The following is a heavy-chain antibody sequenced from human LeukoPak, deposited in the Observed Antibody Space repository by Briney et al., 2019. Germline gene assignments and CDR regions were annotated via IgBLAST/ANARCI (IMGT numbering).Heavy chain of an antibody. CDR3: ARDKGTY. V-gene: IGHV3-11*01. Sequence: GGSLGLSCAASGFTFSDHHMSWIRQGPGKGLEWVSDISDSGSTTYYADSVKGRFTISRDNAKKSLFLQMNSLRVEDTAVYYCARDKGTYWGQGTLVTVSS. J-gene: IGHJ4*02. D-gene: IGHD1-1*01. CDR1: GFTFSDHH. CDR2: ISDSGSTT.